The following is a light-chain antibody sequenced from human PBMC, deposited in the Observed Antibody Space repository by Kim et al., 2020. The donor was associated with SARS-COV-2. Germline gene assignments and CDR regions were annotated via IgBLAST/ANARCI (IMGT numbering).Light chain of an antibody. CDR1: NIGRKG. CDR2: YNN. Sequence: SYELTQPPSMSVAPGKTARITCGGNNIGRKGVHWYQQKPGQAPVLVIYYNNDRPSGIPERISGSNSGNTATLTISRVEAGDEADYYCHVWDSASEQSIFG. CDR3: HVWDSASEQSI. J-gene: IGLJ2*01. V-gene: IGLV3-21*04.